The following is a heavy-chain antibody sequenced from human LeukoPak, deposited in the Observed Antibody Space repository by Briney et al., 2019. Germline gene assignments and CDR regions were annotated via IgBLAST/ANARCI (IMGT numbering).Heavy chain of an antibody. CDR1: GGSISSSSYY. CDR3: ARRNVLRYFDWLLFSYWFDP. J-gene: IGHJ5*02. D-gene: IGHD3-9*01. CDR2: IYYSGST. Sequence: SETLSLTCTVSGGSISSSSYYWGWIRQPPGKGLEWIGSIYYSGSTYYNPSLKSRVTISVDTSKNRFSLKLSSVTAADTAVYYCARRNVLRYFDWLLFSYWFDPWGQGTLVTVSS. V-gene: IGHV4-39*01.